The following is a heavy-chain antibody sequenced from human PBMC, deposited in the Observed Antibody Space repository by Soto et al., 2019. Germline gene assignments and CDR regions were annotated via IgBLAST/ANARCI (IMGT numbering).Heavy chain of an antibody. V-gene: IGHV3-23*01. D-gene: IGHD3-9*01. CDR3: ARDWDDILMLGY. Sequence: HPGGSLRLSCAASGFTFNSYAMSWVRQAPGKGLEWVSVISDSGSSTYYADSVKGRFAISRDNAKNTLYLQMNSLRAEDTALYYCARDWDDILMLGYWGQGTLVTVSS. CDR2: ISDSGSST. CDR1: GFTFNSYA. J-gene: IGHJ4*02.